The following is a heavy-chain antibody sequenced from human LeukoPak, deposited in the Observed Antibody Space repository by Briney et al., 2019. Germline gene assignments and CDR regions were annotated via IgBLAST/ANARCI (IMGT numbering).Heavy chain of an antibody. V-gene: IGHV1-2*06. Sequence: ASVKVTCKASGYTFTCYYMHWVRQAPGQWLEWMGRINPNSGGTNYAQKFQGRVTMTRDTSISTAYMELSRLRSDDTAVYYCARDAVYAMNWFDPWGQGTLVTVSS. CDR2: INPNSGGT. CDR1: GYTFTCYY. D-gene: IGHD2-8*01. CDR3: ARDAVYAMNWFDP. J-gene: IGHJ5*02.